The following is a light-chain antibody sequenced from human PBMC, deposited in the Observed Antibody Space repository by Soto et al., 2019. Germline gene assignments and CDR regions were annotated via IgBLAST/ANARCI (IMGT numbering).Light chain of an antibody. CDR2: EVS. CDR3: SSYAGSNSVV. Sequence: QSALTQPPSASASPGQSVTVSCTGTSSDVGGYNYVSWYQQHPGKAPKLIVFEVSKRPSGVPDRFSGSKSGNTASLTVSGLQAEDEADYYCSSYAGSNSVVFGGGTKVTVL. V-gene: IGLV2-8*01. CDR1: SSDVGGYNY. J-gene: IGLJ2*01.